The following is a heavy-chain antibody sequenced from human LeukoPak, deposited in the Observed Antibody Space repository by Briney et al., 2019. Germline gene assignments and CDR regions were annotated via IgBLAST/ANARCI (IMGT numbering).Heavy chain of an antibody. CDR3: VRDTFGASDS. D-gene: IGHD4/OR15-4a*01. CDR2: ISSSSSTI. J-gene: IGHJ4*02. V-gene: IGHV3-48*04. CDR1: GFTFSSYS. Sequence: SGGSLRLSCAASGFTFSSYSMNWVRQAPGKGLEWVSYISSSSSTIYYADSVKGRFTISRDNAKNSLYLQMNSLRADDTAVYYCVRDTFGASDSWGQGSLVSVSS.